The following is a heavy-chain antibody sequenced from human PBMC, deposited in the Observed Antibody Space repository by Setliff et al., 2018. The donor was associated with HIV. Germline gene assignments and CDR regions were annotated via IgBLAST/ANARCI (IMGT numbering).Heavy chain of an antibody. Sequence: PSETLSLTCTVSGYPISSGYYWGWIRQPPGKGLEWIGSIYHSGSTYYKSSLKSRLTISVDTSKNQFSLKMSSVTAADTAVYYCARARGPEGYFDSWGQGTLVTVSS. CDR1: GYPISSGYY. CDR3: ARARGPEGYFDS. J-gene: IGHJ4*02. V-gene: IGHV4-38-2*02. CDR2: IYHSGST. D-gene: IGHD3-10*01.